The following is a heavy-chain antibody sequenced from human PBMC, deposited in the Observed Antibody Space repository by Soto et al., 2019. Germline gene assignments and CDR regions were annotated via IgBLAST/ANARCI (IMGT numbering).Heavy chain of an antibody. J-gene: IGHJ6*03. D-gene: IGHD1-1*01. CDR3: TRGTEDDYYYYYMDV. Sequence: SETLSLTCTVSGGSISSYYWSWIRQPPGKGLEWIGYIYYSGSTNYNPSLKSRVTISVDTSKNQFSQKLSSVTAADTAVYYCTRGTEDDYYYYYMDVWGKGTTVTVSS. CDR2: IYYSGST. V-gene: IGHV4-59*01. CDR1: GGSISSYY.